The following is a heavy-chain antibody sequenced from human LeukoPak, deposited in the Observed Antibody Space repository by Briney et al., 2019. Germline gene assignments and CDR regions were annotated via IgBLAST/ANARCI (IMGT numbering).Heavy chain of an antibody. CDR2: INHSGST. CDR3: VRGIAARC. D-gene: IGHD6-6*01. V-gene: IGHV4-34*01. Sequence: SSETLSLTCAVYGGSFSGYYWSWIRQPPGKGLEWIGEINHSGSTNYNPSLKSRVTISVDTSKNQFSLKLSSVTAADTAVYYCVRGIAARCWGQGTLVTVSS. CDR1: GGSFSGYY. J-gene: IGHJ4*02.